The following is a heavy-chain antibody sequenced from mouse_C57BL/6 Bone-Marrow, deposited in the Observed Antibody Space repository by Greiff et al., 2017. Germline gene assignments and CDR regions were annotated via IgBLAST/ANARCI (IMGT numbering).Heavy chain of an antibody. Sequence: EVKLMESGPELVKPGDSVKISCKASGYSFTGYFMNWVMQSHGKSLEWIGRINPYNGDTFYNQKFKGKATLTVDKSSSTAHMGLRSLTSEDSAVYYCARSGGYSPYWYVDVWGTGTTVTVSS. D-gene: IGHD2-3*01. CDR1: GYSFTGYF. V-gene: IGHV1-20*01. J-gene: IGHJ1*03. CDR3: ARSGGYSPYWYVDV. CDR2: INPYNGDT.